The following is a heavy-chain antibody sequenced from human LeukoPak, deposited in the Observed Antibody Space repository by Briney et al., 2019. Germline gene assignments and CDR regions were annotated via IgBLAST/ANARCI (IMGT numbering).Heavy chain of an antibody. CDR3: AKGPNGDYFDY. V-gene: IGHV3-23*01. Sequence: GGSLRLSCAASGFTFSIYAISWVRQAPGKGLEWVSAISGSGGSTYYADSVKGRFTISRDNSKNTLYLQMNSLRAEDTAVYYCAKGPNGDYFDYWGQGTLVTVSS. D-gene: IGHD4-17*01. CDR2: ISGSGGST. J-gene: IGHJ4*02. CDR1: GFTFSIYA.